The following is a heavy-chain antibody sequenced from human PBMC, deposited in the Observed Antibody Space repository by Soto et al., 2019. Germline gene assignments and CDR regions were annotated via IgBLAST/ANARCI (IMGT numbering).Heavy chain of an antibody. CDR2: MNPNSGNT. J-gene: IGHJ6*03. CDR1: GYTFTSYD. V-gene: IGHV1-8*01. Sequence: ASVKVSCKASGYTFTSYDINWVRQATGQGLEWMGWMNPNSGNTGYAQKFQGRVTMTRNTSISTAYMELSSLRSEDTAVYYCARANSETGYYTFYYYYYLDVWGKGTTVTVSS. D-gene: IGHD3-3*01. CDR3: ARANSETGYYTFYYYYYLDV.